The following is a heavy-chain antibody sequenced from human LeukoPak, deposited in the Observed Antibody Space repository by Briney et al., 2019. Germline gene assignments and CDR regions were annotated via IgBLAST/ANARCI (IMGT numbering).Heavy chain of an antibody. CDR3: ARERYYDSSGYDY. V-gene: IGHV3-48*01. J-gene: IGHJ4*02. CDR1: GFTFSSYE. Sequence: GGSLRLSCAASGFTFSSYEMNWVRQAPGKGLEWVSYISSSSSTIYYADSVKGRFTISRDNAKNSLYLQMNSLRAEDTAVYYCARERYYDSSGYDYWGQGTLVTVPS. D-gene: IGHD3-22*01. CDR2: ISSSSSTI.